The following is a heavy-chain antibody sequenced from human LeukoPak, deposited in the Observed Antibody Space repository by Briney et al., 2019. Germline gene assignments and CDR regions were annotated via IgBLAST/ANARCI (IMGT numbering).Heavy chain of an antibody. J-gene: IGHJ4*02. Sequence: ASVKVSCKASGYTFTNYHIAWVRQAPGQGLEWMGWVSTNDGNTVYAQRLQDRVTMTTDTSTSVAYMGLRSLTSDDTAVYYCTRAPPGMTMMTDYWGQGTLVTVSS. D-gene: IGHD3-22*01. CDR1: GYTFTNYH. V-gene: IGHV1-18*01. CDR2: VSTNDGNT. CDR3: TRAPPGMTMMTDY.